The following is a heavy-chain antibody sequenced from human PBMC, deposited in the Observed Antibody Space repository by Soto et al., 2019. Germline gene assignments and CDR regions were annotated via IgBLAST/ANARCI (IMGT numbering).Heavy chain of an antibody. CDR1: GCPLSSYL. J-gene: IGHJ6*03. CDR2: INSDGSST. Sequence: AGGALRLSFAASGCPLSSYLVPWGRPAPGKGLVWVSRINSDGSSTSYADSVKGRFTISRDNAKNTLYLQMNSLRAEDTAVYYCARYGSPPYYYYYYMDVWGKGTTVTVSS. D-gene: IGHD3-10*01. V-gene: IGHV3-74*01. CDR3: ARYGSPPYYYYYYMDV.